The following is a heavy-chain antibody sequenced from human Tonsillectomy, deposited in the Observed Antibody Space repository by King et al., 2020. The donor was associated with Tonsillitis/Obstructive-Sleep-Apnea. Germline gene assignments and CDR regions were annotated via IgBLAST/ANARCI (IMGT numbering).Heavy chain of an antibody. D-gene: IGHD3-16*01. Sequence: QLVQSGGGLVQPGGSLRLSCAASRFTFSDYWMSWVRQAPGKGPEWVANIKHDGSDKYYVDSVRGRFTISRDNAKNSLYLQMNSLRVEDTAVYYCARDGGVGEGDVWGKGTTVTVSS. J-gene: IGHJ6*04. CDR1: RFTFSDYW. V-gene: IGHV3-7*01. CDR3: ARDGGVGEGDV. CDR2: IKHDGSDK.